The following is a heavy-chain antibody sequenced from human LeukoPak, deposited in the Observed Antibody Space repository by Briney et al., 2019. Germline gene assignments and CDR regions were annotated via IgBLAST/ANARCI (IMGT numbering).Heavy chain of an antibody. CDR1: GGSVSSGYY. V-gene: IGHV4-38-2*02. J-gene: IGHJ4*02. CDR2: IYHSWNT. Sequence: PSETLSLTCTVSGGSVSSGYYWGWLRQPPGKGLEWIGNIYHSWNTYYNPSLKSRVTISVDTSKNQFSLKLSSVTAADTAVYYCARVSYFDSSGYYYDFDYWGQGTLVTVSS. CDR3: ARVSYFDSSGYYYDFDY. D-gene: IGHD3-22*01.